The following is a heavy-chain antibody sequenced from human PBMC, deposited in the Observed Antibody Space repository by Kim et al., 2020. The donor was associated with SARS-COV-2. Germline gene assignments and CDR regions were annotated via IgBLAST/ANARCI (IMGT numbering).Heavy chain of an antibody. CDR3: ARVTTGTFDY. V-gene: IGHV3-30*03. CDR1: GFPFSSSG. J-gene: IGHJ4*02. Sequence: GGSLRLSCIASGFPFSSSGMHWVRQAPVKGLEWVAFMSYDGSLSDYSDSVKGRFTISRDNSKNTLFLEISSLSSADTALYYCARVTTGTFDYWGQGTLVT. CDR2: MSYDGSLS. D-gene: IGHD1-1*01.